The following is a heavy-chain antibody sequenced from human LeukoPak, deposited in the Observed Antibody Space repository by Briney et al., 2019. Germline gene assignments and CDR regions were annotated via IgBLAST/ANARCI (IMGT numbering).Heavy chain of an antibody. CDR1: GGSISNYY. CDR2: IYYSGST. J-gene: IGHJ6*02. V-gene: IGHV4-59*12. Sequence: PSETLSLTCTVSGGSISNYYWSWIRQPPGKGLEWIGYIYYSGSTNYNPSLKSRVTISVDTSKNQFSLKLSSVTAADTAVYYCARGRTYYYDSSGYYPRLYYYYYGMDVWGQGTTVTVSS. CDR3: ARGRTYYYDSSGYYPRLYYYYYGMDV. D-gene: IGHD3-22*01.